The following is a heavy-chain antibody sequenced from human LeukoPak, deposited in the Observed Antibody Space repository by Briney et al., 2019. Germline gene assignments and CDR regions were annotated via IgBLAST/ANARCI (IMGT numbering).Heavy chain of an antibody. V-gene: IGHV1-46*01. CDR3: ARGNFGGVAATQNWFDP. D-gene: IGHD2-15*01. J-gene: IGHJ5*02. Sequence: GASVKVSCKASGYTFTSYYMHWVRQAPGQGLEWMGIINPSGGSTSYAQKFQGRVTMTRDTSTSTVYMELSSLRFEDTAVYCCARGNFGGVAATQNWFDPWGQGTLVTVSS. CDR1: GYTFTSYY. CDR2: INPSGGST.